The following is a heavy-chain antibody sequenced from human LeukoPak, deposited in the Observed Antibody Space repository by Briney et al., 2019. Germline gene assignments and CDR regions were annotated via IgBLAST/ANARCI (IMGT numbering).Heavy chain of an antibody. CDR2: ISAYNGNT. V-gene: IGHV1-18*01. D-gene: IGHD6-13*01. CDR3: ARQISSSWYFDY. J-gene: IGHJ4*02. Sequence: ASVKVSCKASGYTFTSYGISWVRQAPGQGLEWMGWISAYNGNTNYAQELQGRVTMTTDTSTSTAYMELRSLRSDDTAVYNCARQISSSWYFDYWGQGTLVTVSS. CDR1: GYTFTSYG.